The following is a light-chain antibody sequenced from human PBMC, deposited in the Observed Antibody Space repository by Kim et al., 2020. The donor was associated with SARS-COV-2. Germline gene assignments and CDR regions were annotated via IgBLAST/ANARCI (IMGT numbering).Light chain of an antibody. J-gene: IGKJ1*01. Sequence: SPGDRATLSCRASQSVTSNYLAWYQQKPGQAPRLLIYGASNRATGIPGRFSGSGSGTDFTLTISSLEPEDFAVFYCHQYGSSPQTFGQGTKVDIK. CDR3: HQYGSSPQT. V-gene: IGKV3-20*01. CDR1: QSVTSNY. CDR2: GAS.